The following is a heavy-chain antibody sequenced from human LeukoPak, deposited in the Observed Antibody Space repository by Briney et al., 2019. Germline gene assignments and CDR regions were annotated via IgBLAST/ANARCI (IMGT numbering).Heavy chain of an antibody. Sequence: ASVKVSCKASGYTFTSYDINWVRQATGQGLEWMGWMNPNSGNTGYAQKFQGRVTMTRNTSISTAYMELSSLRSEDTAVYYCARFYDSSGYYYYYYFYYGMDVWGQGTTVTVSS. V-gene: IGHV1-8*01. CDR3: ARFYDSSGYYYYYYFYYGMDV. CDR2: MNPNSGNT. D-gene: IGHD3-22*01. J-gene: IGHJ6*02. CDR1: GYTFTSYD.